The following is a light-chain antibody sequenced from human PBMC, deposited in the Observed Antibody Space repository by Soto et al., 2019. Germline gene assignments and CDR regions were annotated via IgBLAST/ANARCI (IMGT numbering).Light chain of an antibody. CDR2: ENN. Sequence: QSALTQPPSVSAAPGQKVTISCSGSSSNIGNNYVSWYQQLPGTAPKLLIYENNKRPSGIPDRFSGSKSGTSATLGITGLQTGDEADYYRGTWDSSLSAGVFGTGTKVTVL. CDR1: SSNIGNNY. CDR3: GTWDSSLSAGV. V-gene: IGLV1-51*02. J-gene: IGLJ1*01.